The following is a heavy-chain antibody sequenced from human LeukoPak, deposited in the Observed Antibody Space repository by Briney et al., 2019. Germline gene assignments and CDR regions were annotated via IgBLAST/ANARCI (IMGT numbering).Heavy chain of an antibody. Sequence: SGPTLVNPTQTLTLTCTFSGFSLSTRGVGVGWIRQPPGKALEWLSLIYWNDDKRYSPSLKSRLTITKDTSKNQVVLTMTNMDPVDTATYYCARHSLISGSYCADYWGQGTLVTVSS. CDR1: GFSLSTRGVG. V-gene: IGHV2-5*01. CDR3: ARHSLISGSYCADY. D-gene: IGHD1-26*01. J-gene: IGHJ4*02. CDR2: IYWNDDK.